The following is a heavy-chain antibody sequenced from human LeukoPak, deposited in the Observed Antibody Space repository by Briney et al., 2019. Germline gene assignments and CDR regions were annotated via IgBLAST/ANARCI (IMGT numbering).Heavy chain of an antibody. CDR3: ARVNGDFYFDY. CDR1: GCTFTGYY. V-gene: IGHV1-2*02. J-gene: IGHJ4*02. Sequence: GASVKVSCEASGCTFTGYYMHWVRQAPGQGLEWMGWINPNSGGTNYAQKFQGRVTMTRDTSISTAYMELSRLRSDDTAVYYCARVNGDFYFDYWGQGTLVTVSS. D-gene: IGHD4-17*01. CDR2: INPNSGGT.